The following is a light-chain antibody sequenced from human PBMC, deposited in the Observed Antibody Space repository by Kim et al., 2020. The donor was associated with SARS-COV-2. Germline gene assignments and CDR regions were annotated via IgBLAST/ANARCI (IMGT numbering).Light chain of an antibody. CDR1: SSDFSDYNY. CDR2: EVS. Sequence: GHSLSCSCTGTSSDFSDYNYVSCYQQLPGTAPNLLFYEVSKRPSGVPDRFSGSKSGNTASLTVSGLQAEDEADYYCCSYAGSNNLVFGGGTQLTVL. V-gene: IGLV2-8*01. J-gene: IGLJ2*01. CDR3: CSYAGSNNLV.